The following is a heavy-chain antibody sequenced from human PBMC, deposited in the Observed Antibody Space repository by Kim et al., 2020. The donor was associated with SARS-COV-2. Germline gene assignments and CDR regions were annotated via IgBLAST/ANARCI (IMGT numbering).Heavy chain of an antibody. J-gene: IGHJ5*02. V-gene: IGHV4-59*01. CDR2: IYYSGST. CDR3: ARDEGLMVRGGGWFDP. D-gene: IGHD3-10*01. CDR1: GGSISSYY. Sequence: SETLSLTCTVSGGSISSYYWSWIRQPPGKGLEWIGYIYYSGSTNYNPSLKSRVTISVDTSKNQFSLKLSSVTAADTAVYYCARDEGLMVRGGGWFDPWGQGTLVTVSS.